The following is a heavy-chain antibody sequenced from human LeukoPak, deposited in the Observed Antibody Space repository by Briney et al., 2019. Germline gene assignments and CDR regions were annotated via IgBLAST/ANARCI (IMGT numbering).Heavy chain of an antibody. CDR3: ARGLYGDDY. D-gene: IGHD4-17*01. V-gene: IGHV4-39*07. J-gene: IGHJ4*02. CDR1: GGSISSSSHY. CDR2: IYYSGST. Sequence: PSETLSLTCTVSGGSISSSSHYWAWIRQSPGTGLEWIGSIYYSGSTNYNPSLKSRVTISVDTSKNQFSLKLSSVTAADTAVYYCARGLYGDDYWGQGTLVTVSS.